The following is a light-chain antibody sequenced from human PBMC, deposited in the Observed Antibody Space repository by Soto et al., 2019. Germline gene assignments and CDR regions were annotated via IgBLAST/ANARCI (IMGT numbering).Light chain of an antibody. J-gene: IGKJ3*01. CDR3: QQRNNWPPEFT. CDR1: QSVSTS. Sequence: EIVLTQSPATLSLSPGERATLSCRASQSVSTSLAWYQHKPGQAPRLLIYAASNRATGVPDRFSGSGSGTDFTLTISSLEPEDFAVYFCQQRNNWPPEFTFGPGTKVDIK. V-gene: IGKV3-11*01. CDR2: AAS.